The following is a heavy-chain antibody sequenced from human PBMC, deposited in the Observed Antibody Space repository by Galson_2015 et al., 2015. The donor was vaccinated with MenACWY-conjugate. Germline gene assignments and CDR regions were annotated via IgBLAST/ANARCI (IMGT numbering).Heavy chain of an antibody. D-gene: IGHD3-9*01. J-gene: IGHJ4*02. CDR1: GFTVSSDY. CDR2: IYSDGTT. Sequence: SLRLSCAASGFTVSSDYMSWVRQAPGKGLEWVSVIYSDGTTNYADYVKGGLTISRDNSKNTVYLQMNNLTVEDTPVYYCVRDTHAPGRADWWGQGSLVTVSS. V-gene: IGHV3-53*01. CDR3: VRDTHAPGRADW.